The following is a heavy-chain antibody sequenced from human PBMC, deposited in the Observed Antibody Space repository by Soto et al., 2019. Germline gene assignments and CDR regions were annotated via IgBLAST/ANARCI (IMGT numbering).Heavy chain of an antibody. V-gene: IGHV5-51*01. CDR3: ATQTHHYYGSVERSYYYMDV. J-gene: IGHJ6*03. D-gene: IGHD3-10*01. Sequence: PGESLKISCKGSGYSFTSYWIGWVRQMPGKGLEWMGIIYPGDSDTRYSPSFQGQVTISADKSISTAYLQWSSLKASDTAMYYCATQTHHYYGSVERSYYYMDVWGKGTTVTVSS. CDR1: GYSFTSYW. CDR2: IYPGDSDT.